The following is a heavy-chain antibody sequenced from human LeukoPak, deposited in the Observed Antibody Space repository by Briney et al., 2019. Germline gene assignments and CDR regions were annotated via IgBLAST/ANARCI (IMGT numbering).Heavy chain of an antibody. Sequence: GGSLRPSCAASGFTFSTYVMSWVRQAPGKGLEWVSAISGSGGSTYYADSVKGRFTISRDNSKNTLYLQMNSLGADDTAVYYCAKGNWRYFDYWGQGTLVTVSS. CDR3: AKGNWRYFDY. CDR1: GFTFSTYV. V-gene: IGHV3-23*01. J-gene: IGHJ4*02. D-gene: IGHD1-1*01. CDR2: ISGSGGST.